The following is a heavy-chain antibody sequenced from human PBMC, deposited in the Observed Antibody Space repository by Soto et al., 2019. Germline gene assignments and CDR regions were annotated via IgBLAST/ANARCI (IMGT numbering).Heavy chain of an antibody. CDR2: ISSSSSYI. Sequence: GGSLRLSCAASGFTFSSYSMNWVRQAPGKGLEWVSSISSSSSYIYYADSVKGRFTISRDNAKNSLYLQMNSLRAEDTAVYYCARSNASPNKNYYGMDVWGQGTTVTVSS. D-gene: IGHD3-16*01. V-gene: IGHV3-21*01. CDR1: GFTFSSYS. J-gene: IGHJ6*02. CDR3: ARSNASPNKNYYGMDV.